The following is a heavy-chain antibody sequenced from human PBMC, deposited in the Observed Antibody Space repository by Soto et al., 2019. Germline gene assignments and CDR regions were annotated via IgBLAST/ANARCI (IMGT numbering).Heavy chain of an antibody. Sequence: QVQLVQSRAEVKKPGASVKVSCKDSGYTFTSSGISWVRQAPGQGLEWMGWISAYNGNTNYAQKLQGRVTMTTDTSTSTAYMELRSLGSDDTAVYCCARDYYDILTGYFRSSDAYYWGQGTLVTVSS. V-gene: IGHV1-18*01. CDR2: ISAYNGNT. D-gene: IGHD3-9*01. CDR3: ARDYYDILTGYFRSSDAYY. J-gene: IGHJ4*02. CDR1: GYTFTSSG.